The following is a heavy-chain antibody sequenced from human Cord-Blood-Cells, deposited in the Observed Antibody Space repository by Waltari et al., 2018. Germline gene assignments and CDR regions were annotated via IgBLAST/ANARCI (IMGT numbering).Heavy chain of an antibody. D-gene: IGHD2-2*01. CDR2: FDPEDGER. CDR3: ATTYCSSTSCPYYYGMDV. J-gene: IGHJ6*02. CDR1: GYTLTELS. V-gene: IGHV1-24*01. Sequence: QVQLVQSGAEVKKPGASVKVSCKVSGYTLTELSMHWVRQAPGKGLEWMGGFDPEDGERIYEQKFKGRVTMTEDTSTDTAYMELSSLRSEDTAVYYCATTYCSSTSCPYYYGMDVWGQGTTVTVSS.